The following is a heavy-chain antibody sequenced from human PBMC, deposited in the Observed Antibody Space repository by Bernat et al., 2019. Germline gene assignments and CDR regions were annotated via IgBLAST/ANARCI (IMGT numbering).Heavy chain of an antibody. D-gene: IGHD6-19*01. CDR2: ISGDGCST. J-gene: IGHJ6*04. CDR3: AKDDGSGWYVDQMDV. Sequence: EVQLVESGGGVVQPGVSLILSCAASGFTFDDYAMHWVRQAPGKGLEWVSLISGDGCSTYYADSVKGRFTISRDNSKNSLYLQMNSLRTEDTALYYCAKDDGSGWYVDQMDVWGKGTTVTVSS. CDR1: GFTFDDYA. V-gene: IGHV3-43*02.